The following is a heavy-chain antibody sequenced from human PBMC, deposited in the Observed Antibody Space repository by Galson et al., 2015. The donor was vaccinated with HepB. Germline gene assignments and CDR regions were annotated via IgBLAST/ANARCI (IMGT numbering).Heavy chain of an antibody. CDR2: INPHTGDT. J-gene: IGHJ4*02. Sequence: SVKVSCKASGYTFTAYYLHWVRQAPGQGLEWMGRINPHTGDTNYAQPFQGRVTMTRDTSISTAYMELSRLSSDDTVVYYCTKEGSSNDFDFWGQGTLVTVPS. CDR3: TKEGSSNDFDF. CDR1: GYTFTAYY. V-gene: IGHV1-2*05. D-gene: IGHD6-13*01.